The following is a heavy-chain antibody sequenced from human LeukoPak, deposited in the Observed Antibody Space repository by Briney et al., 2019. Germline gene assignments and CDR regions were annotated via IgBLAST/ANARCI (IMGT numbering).Heavy chain of an antibody. V-gene: IGHV5-10-1*01. J-gene: IGHJ4*02. CDR1: GYSFTSYW. CDR2: IDPSDSYT. D-gene: IGHD3-10*01. Sequence: GESLKISCKGSGYSFTSYWISWVRQMPGKGLEWMGRIDPSDSYTKYSPSFQGHVTISADKSINTAYLQWSSLKASDTAMYYCARHDFGECHFDYWGQGTLVTVSS. CDR3: ARHDFGECHFDY.